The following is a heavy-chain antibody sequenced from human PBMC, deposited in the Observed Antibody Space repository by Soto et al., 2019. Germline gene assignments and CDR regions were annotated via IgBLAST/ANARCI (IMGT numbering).Heavy chain of an antibody. D-gene: IGHD6-19*01. J-gene: IGHJ5*02. CDR2: INAGNGNT. CDR3: ARARLEVAGTRIWFDP. CDR1: GYTFTSYA. V-gene: IGHV1-3*01. Sequence: GASVKVSCKASGYTFTSYAMHWVRQAPGQRLEWMGWINAGNGNTKYSQKFQGRVTITRDTSASTAYMELSSLRSEDTAVYYCARARLEVAGTRIWFDPCGQGNRVT.